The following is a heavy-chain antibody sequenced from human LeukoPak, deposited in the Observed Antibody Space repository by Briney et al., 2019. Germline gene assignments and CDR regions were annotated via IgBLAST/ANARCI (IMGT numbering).Heavy chain of an antibody. V-gene: IGHV4-59*01. Sequence: SETLSLTCTVSGGSISTYYWSWIRQSPGKGLQWLGYIYYSGSTNYNPSLKSRVTISVDTSKNQFSLKLSSVTAADTAVYYCARSIASFDYWGQGTLVTVSS. D-gene: IGHD6-13*01. CDR3: ARSIASFDY. J-gene: IGHJ4*02. CDR2: IYYSGST. CDR1: GGSISTYY.